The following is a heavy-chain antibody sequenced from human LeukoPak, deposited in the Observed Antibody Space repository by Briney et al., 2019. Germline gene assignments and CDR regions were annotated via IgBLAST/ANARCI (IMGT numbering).Heavy chain of an antibody. Sequence: GGSLRLSCAASGFTLSSYVMSCVRQAPGKGLEWVSGISGRGVSTYYADSVKGRFTISRDNSKNTLYLQMNSLRAEDTAVYYCAKVGSGWYYFDYWGQGTLVTVSS. CDR3: AKVGSGWYYFDY. CDR2: ISGRGVST. J-gene: IGHJ4*02. CDR1: GFTLSSYV. V-gene: IGHV3-23*01. D-gene: IGHD6-19*01.